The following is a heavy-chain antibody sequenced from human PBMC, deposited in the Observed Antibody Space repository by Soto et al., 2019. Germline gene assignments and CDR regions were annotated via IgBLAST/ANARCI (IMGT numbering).Heavy chain of an antibody. V-gene: IGHV3-9*01. CDR1: GFTFDDYA. CDR2: ISWNSGSI. D-gene: IGHD3-10*01. J-gene: IGHJ6*03. CDR3: AKDIRVSMAGYMDV. Sequence: EVQLVESGGGLVQPGRSLRLSCAASGFTFDDYAMHWVRQAPGKGLEWVSGISWNSGSIDYADSVKGRFTISRDNAKNSLYLQMNSLSTEDTALYYCAKDIRVSMAGYMDVWGKGTTVTVSS.